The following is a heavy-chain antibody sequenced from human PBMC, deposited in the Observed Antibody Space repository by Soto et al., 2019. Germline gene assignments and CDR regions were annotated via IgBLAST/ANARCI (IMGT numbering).Heavy chain of an antibody. CDR1: GFTFRNHG. D-gene: IGHD1-1*01. CDR2: IWYDGSEK. J-gene: IGHJ5*02. V-gene: IGHV3-33*01. Sequence: QVQLVESGGGVVQPGRSLRLSCEGSGFTFRNHGMHWIRQSPGKGLEWLAVIWYDGSEKYYADCVKGRFTISRDNSKNTLYLQMNSLKVEDTAIYYCARWSNNKVVDPWGQGTVVTVS. CDR3: ARWSNNKVVDP.